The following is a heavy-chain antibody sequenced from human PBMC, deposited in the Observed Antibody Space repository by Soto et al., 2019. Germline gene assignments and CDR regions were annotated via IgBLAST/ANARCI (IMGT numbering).Heavy chain of an antibody. Sequence: SETLSLTCTVSGGSISSYYWSWIRQPPGKGLEWIGYIYYSGSTNYNPSLKSRVTISVDTSKNQFSLKLSSVTAADTAVYYCARAIEYSSSSYYFDYWGQGTLVTVSS. CDR1: GGSISSYY. J-gene: IGHJ4*02. V-gene: IGHV4-59*01. D-gene: IGHD6-6*01. CDR3: ARAIEYSSSSYYFDY. CDR2: IYYSGST.